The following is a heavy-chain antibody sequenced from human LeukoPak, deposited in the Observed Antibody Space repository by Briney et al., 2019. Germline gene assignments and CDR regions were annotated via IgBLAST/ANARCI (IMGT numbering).Heavy chain of an antibody. J-gene: IGHJ6*03. D-gene: IGHD6-6*01. CDR2: IYYSGST. Sequence: PSETLSLTCTVSGGSISSSSYYWGWIRQPPGKGLEWIGCIYYSGSTYYNPSLKSRVTISVDTSKNQFSLKLSSATAADTAVYYCARGESSSSPLYYYYYYMDVWGKGTTVTVSS. V-gene: IGHV4-39*01. CDR3: ARGESSSSPLYYYYYYMDV. CDR1: GGSISSSSYY.